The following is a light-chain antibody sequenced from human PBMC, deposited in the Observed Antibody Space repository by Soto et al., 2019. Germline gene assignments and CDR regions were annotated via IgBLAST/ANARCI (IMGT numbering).Light chain of an antibody. CDR3: QQGSNWPPGLT. V-gene: IGKV3-11*01. J-gene: IGKJ4*02. CDR1: QSVSSY. Sequence: EIVLTQSPATLSLSPGERATLSCRASQSVSSYLAWYQQKPGQAPRLLIYDASNRATGIRARFSGSGSGTDFTLTISSLEPQDFAVYYCQQGSNWPPGLTFGGGTKVEI. CDR2: DAS.